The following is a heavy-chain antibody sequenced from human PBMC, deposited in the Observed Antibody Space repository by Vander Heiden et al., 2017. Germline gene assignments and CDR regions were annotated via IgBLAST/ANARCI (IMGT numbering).Heavy chain of an antibody. Sequence: QVQLVESGGGVVQPGKSLRLSCAASGFLFSNSPMPWVRQAPDKGLEWVAIISYDGSNKYYADSVKGRFTISRDNSKNTLYLQMNSLRGDDTGMYFCARDGAVAGSFDYWGQGTLVTVSS. J-gene: IGHJ4*02. V-gene: IGHV3-30*04. CDR3: ARDGAVAGSFDY. CDR1: GFLFSNSP. D-gene: IGHD6-19*01. CDR2: ISYDGSNK.